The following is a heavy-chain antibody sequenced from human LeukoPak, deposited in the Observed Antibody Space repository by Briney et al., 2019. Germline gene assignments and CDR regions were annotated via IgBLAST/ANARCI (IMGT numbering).Heavy chain of an antibody. J-gene: IGHJ6*03. CDR2: IIPIFGTA. V-gene: IGHV1-69*05. CDR3: ARFGALFGSSSKYYYMDV. CDR1: GGTFSSYP. D-gene: IGHD6-6*01. Sequence: SVKVSCKASGGTFSSYPISWVRQAPGQGLEWMGRIIPIFGTANYAQKFQGRVTITTDESTSTAYMELSSLRSEDTAVYYCARFGALFGSSSKYYYMDVWGKGTTVTVSS.